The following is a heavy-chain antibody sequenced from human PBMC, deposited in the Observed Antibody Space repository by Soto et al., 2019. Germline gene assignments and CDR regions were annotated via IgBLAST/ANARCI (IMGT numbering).Heavy chain of an antibody. Sequence: ASVKVSCKASGYTFTRYHIHWVRQAPGQGLERMGIINPSGGSTSYAQKFQGRVTMTRDTSTSTVYMELSSLRSEDTAVYYCARSGDPKYYFDYWGQGTLVTVSS. CDR1: GYTFTRYH. J-gene: IGHJ4*02. CDR3: ARSGDPKYYFDY. V-gene: IGHV1-46*03. D-gene: IGHD4-17*01. CDR2: INPSGGST.